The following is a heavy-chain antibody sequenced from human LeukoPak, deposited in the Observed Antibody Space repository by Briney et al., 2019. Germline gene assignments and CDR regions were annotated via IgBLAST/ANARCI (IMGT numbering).Heavy chain of an antibody. Sequence: SETPSLTCAASGGSFSGYYWSWIRQPPGKGLEWIGEINHSGSTKYNPSLKSRVTISVDTSKNQFSLKLSSVTAADTAVYYCARGETLRYLDWLPLGYYYYMDVWGKGTTVTVSS. D-gene: IGHD3-9*01. CDR2: INHSGST. CDR3: ARGETLRYLDWLPLGYYYYMDV. J-gene: IGHJ6*03. CDR1: GGSFSGYY. V-gene: IGHV4-34*01.